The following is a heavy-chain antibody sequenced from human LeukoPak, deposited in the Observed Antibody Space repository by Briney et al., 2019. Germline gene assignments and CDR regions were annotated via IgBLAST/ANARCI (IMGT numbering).Heavy chain of an antibody. Sequence: PGGSLRLSCEASRFTFSKYWMSWVRQAPGKGLEWVANIKQDGSEQNYVDSVKGRFTISRDNAKNSLYLRMDSLRAEDTAVYYCAELGITMIGGVWGKGTTVTISS. J-gene: IGHJ6*04. V-gene: IGHV3-7*01. CDR1: RFTFSKYW. CDR3: AELGITMIGGV. CDR2: IKQDGSEQ. D-gene: IGHD3-10*02.